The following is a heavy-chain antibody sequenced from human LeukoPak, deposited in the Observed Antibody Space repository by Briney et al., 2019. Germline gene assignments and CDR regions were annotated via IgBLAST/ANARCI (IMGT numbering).Heavy chain of an antibody. CDR3: ARALTRGYMDV. Sequence: ASVKVSCKASGYTFTGYYMHWVRQAPGQGLEWMGWINPNIGGTSYAQQFQGRVTMTRDTSISTAYMELSGLRSDDTAVYYCARALTRGYMDVRGKGTTVTVSS. J-gene: IGHJ6*03. CDR1: GYTFTGYY. D-gene: IGHD1-14*01. V-gene: IGHV1-2*02. CDR2: INPNIGGT.